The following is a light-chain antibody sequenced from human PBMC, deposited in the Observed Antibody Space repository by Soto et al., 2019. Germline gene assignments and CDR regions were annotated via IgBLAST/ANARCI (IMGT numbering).Light chain of an antibody. Sequence: EIVLTQSPGTLSLSPGERATLSCRASQSVSSSYLDWYQQKPGQAPRLLIYGASSRATVIPDRFSGSGSGTDFTLTISRLETEDFAVYDCQQYGSSPITFGQGTRLEIK. CDR3: QQYGSSPIT. CDR2: GAS. V-gene: IGKV3-20*01. CDR1: QSVSSSY. J-gene: IGKJ5*01.